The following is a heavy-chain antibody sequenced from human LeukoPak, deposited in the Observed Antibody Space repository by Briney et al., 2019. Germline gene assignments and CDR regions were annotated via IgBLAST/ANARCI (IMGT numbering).Heavy chain of an antibody. D-gene: IGHD2-2*01. CDR1: GYTFTSYD. CDR3: ATGIVVVPAAPYYYMDV. Sequence: GAPVKVSCKASGYTFTSYDINWVRQATGQGLEWMGWMNPNSGNTGYAQKFQGRVTMTRNTSISTAYMELSSLRSEDTAVYYCATGIVVVPAAPYYYMDVWGKGTTVTVSS. CDR2: MNPNSGNT. J-gene: IGHJ6*03. V-gene: IGHV1-8*01.